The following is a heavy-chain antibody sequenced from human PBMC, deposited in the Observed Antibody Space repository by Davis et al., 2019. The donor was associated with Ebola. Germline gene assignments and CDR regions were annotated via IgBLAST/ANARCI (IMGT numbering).Heavy chain of an antibody. J-gene: IGHJ4*02. D-gene: IGHD6-19*01. CDR2: IKQDGSEK. Sequence: PGGSLRLSCAASGFTFSSYWMSWVRQAPGKGLEWVANIKQDGSEKYYVDSVKGRFTISRDNAKNSLYLQMNSLRAEDTAVYYCARGSSGWPDGFDYWGQGTLVTVSS. CDR1: GFTFSSYW. CDR3: ARGSSGWPDGFDY. V-gene: IGHV3-7*03.